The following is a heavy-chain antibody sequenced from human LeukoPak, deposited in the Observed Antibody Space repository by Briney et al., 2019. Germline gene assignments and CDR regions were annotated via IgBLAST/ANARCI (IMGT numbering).Heavy chain of an antibody. CDR1: GYTFTSYD. D-gene: IGHD5-18*01. CDR3: ARESGYSYGYSFRY. J-gene: IGHJ4*02. Sequence: ASAKVSCKASGYTFTSYDINWVRQATGQGLEWMGWMNPNSGNTGYAQKFQGRVTMTRNTSISTAYMELSSLRSEDTAVYYCARESGYSYGYSFRYWGQGTLVTVSS. V-gene: IGHV1-8*01. CDR2: MNPNSGNT.